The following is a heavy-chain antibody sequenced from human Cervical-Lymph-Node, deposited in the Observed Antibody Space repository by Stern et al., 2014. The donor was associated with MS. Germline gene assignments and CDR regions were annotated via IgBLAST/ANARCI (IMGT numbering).Heavy chain of an antibody. CDR3: ARERSIHYPAFAP. D-gene: IGHD3-10*01. Sequence: QVQLVQSGAEVKKPGSSVRVSCKASGGSFKSYAFNWLRQAPGQGLEWMGDMVHMFAKANYAQKFQGRVTVTADEATNTVYMELSFLTSEDTAVYYCARERSIHYPAFAPWGQGTLVTVSS. CDR1: GGSFKSYA. CDR2: MVHMFAKA. J-gene: IGHJ5*02. V-gene: IGHV1-69*01.